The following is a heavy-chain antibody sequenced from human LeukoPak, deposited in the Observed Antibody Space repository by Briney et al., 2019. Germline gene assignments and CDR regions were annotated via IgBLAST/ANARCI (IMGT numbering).Heavy chain of an antibody. D-gene: IGHD5-18*01. J-gene: IGHJ4*02. CDR1: GFTFDDYA. V-gene: IGHV3-9*01. Sequence: GRSLRLSCAASGFTFDDYAMHWVRQAPGKGLEWVSGISWNSGSIGYADSVKGRFTISRDNAKNSLYLQMNSLRAEDTALYYYAKDMSRGEGYSYGYASDYWGQGTLVTVSS. CDR2: ISWNSGSI. CDR3: AKDMSRGEGYSYGYASDY.